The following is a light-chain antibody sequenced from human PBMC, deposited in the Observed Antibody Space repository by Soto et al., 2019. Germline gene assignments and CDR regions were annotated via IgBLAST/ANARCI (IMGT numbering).Light chain of an antibody. CDR3: QQSYSPPWT. CDR1: QGISSW. V-gene: IGKV1-12*01. CDR2: AAS. J-gene: IGKJ1*01. Sequence: DIQMTQSASSVSASVGARVTITCRASQGISSWLAWYQQKPGKAPELLIYAASSLQSGVPSRFSGSGSGTGFTLTISSLQPEDFATYYCQQSYSPPWTFAQGTKVDIK.